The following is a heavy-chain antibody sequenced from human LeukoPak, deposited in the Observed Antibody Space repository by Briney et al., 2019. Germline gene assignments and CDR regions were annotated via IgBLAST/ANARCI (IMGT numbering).Heavy chain of an antibody. CDR2: ISYDGSNK. D-gene: IGHD1-26*01. Sequence: GRSLRLSCAASGFTFSSYAMHWVRQAPGKGLEWVAVISYDGSNKYYADSVKGRFTISRDNSKNTLYLQMNSLRAEDTAVYYCAREWELDRYGAFDIWGQGTMVTVSS. J-gene: IGHJ3*02. CDR3: AREWELDRYGAFDI. CDR1: GFTFSSYA. V-gene: IGHV3-30-3*01.